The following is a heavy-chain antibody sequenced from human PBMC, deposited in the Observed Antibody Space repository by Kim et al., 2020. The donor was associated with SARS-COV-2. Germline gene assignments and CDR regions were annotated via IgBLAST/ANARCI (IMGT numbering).Heavy chain of an antibody. V-gene: IGHV4-39*07. D-gene: IGHD3-16*01. J-gene: IGHJ4*02. CDR1: GGSISSSSYY. CDR2: IYYSGST. CDR3: ARDRLPGWGARGEYFDY. Sequence: SETLSLTCTVSGGSISSSSYYWGWIRQPPGKGLEWIGSIYYSGSTYYNPSLKSRVTISVDTSKNQFSLKLSSVTAADTAVYYCARDRLPGWGARGEYFDYWGQGTLVTVSS.